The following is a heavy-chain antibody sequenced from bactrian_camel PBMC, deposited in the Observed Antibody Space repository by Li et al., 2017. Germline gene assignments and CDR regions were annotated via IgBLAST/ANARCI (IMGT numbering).Heavy chain of an antibody. CDR1: GFNYDSHC. CDR3: AADRGYGLGCLSDSGY. D-gene: IGHD1*01. J-gene: IGHJ6*01. CDR2: IYTDGYFGGPRP. Sequence: QLVESGGGSVQTGGSLRLSCVASGFNYDSHCMGWWRQSPGKEREGVATIYTDGYFGGPRPYYSDSVKGRFTISQDSSKKTVYLQMNSLKPEDTSVYYCAADRGYGLGCLSDSGYWGQGTQVTVS. V-gene: IGHV3S1*01.